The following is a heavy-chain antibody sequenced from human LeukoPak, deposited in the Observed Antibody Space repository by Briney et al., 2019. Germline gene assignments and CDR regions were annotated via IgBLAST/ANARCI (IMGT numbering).Heavy chain of an antibody. CDR1: GYTFTGFY. J-gene: IGHJ4*02. CDR3: ARGGMSASPNPYYFDY. D-gene: IGHD2-2*01. V-gene: IGHV1-2*02. CDR2: INPNSGGT. Sequence: ASVKVSCKASGYTFTGFYIHWERQAPGQGLEWMGWINPNSGGTNYEQQFQGRVTMTRDTSISTAYMEVSRLRSDDTAVYYCARGGMSASPNPYYFDYWGQGTLVTVSS.